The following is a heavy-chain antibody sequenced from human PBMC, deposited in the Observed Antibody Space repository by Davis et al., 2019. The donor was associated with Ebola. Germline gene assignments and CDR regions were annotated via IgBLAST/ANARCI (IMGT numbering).Heavy chain of an antibody. Sequence: GSLRLSCAASGFTFSSYAISWVRQPPGKGLEWIGSIYYSGSTNYNPSLKSRVTISVDTSKNQFSLKLSSVTAADTAVYYCARTYYDFWSGYYTGNWFDPWGQGTLVTVSS. CDR3: ARTYYDFWSGYYTGNWFDP. CDR2: IYYSGST. CDR1: GFTFSSYA. V-gene: IGHV4-59*08. J-gene: IGHJ5*02. D-gene: IGHD3-3*01.